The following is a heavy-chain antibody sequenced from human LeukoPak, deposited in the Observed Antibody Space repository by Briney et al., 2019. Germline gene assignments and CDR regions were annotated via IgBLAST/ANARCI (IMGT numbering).Heavy chain of an antibody. CDR2: IYYSGST. Sequence: PSETLSLTCTVSGGSISSYYWSWIRQPPGKGLEWIGYIYYSGSTNYNPSLKSRVTISVDTSKNQFSLNLSSVTAADTAVYYCARISPDYYDSSGYFVDYWGQGTLVTVSS. D-gene: IGHD3-22*01. CDR1: GGSISSYY. V-gene: IGHV4-59*01. J-gene: IGHJ4*02. CDR3: ARISPDYYDSSGYFVDY.